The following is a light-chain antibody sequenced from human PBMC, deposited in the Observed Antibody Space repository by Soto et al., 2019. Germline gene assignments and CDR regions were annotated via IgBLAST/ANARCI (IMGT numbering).Light chain of an antibody. CDR1: QSLVSSDGNTY. V-gene: IGKV2-30*01. CDR3: MQGIHWAWT. Sequence: DVVMTQSPLSLPVTLGQPASISCRSSQSLVSSDGNTYLSWLQQRPGQSPRRLIYQVSNRDSGVPDRFSGSGSGTDFTLKISRVEAEDVGIYYCMQGIHWAWTFGQGTKVEIK. CDR2: QVS. J-gene: IGKJ1*01.